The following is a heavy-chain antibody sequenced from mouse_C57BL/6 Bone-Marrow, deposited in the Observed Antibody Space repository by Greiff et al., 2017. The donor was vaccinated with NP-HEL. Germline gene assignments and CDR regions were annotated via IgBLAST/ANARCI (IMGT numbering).Heavy chain of an antibody. Sequence: VKLVESGPGLVQPSQSLSITCTVSGFSLTSYGVHWVRQPPGKGLEWLGVIWSGGSTDYNAAFISRLSISKDNSKSQVFFKMNSLQADDTAIYYWAKKGDGYSYFDYWGQGTTLTVSS. V-gene: IGHV2-4*01. D-gene: IGHD2-3*01. CDR3: AKKGDGYSYFDY. CDR2: IWSGGST. CDR1: GFSLTSYG. J-gene: IGHJ2*01.